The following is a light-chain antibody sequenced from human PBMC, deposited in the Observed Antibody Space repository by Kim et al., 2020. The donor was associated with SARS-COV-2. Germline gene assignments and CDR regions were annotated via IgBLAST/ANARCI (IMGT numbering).Light chain of an antibody. J-gene: IGLJ3*02. V-gene: IGLV2-14*03. Sequence: GHSITISCTGTSSDIGGYNYVSWYQQHPGKAPKLMIYDVSNRPSGVSTRFSGSRSGNTASLTISGLQPEDEADYYCSAYTSISTLVFGGGTQLTVL. CDR3: SAYTSISTLV. CDR2: DVS. CDR1: SSDIGGYNY.